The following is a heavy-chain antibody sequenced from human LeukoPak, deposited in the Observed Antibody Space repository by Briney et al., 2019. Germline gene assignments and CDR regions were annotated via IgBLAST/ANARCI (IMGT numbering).Heavy chain of an antibody. CDR2: IYYRGST. Sequence: SETLSDTCTVSRGSISRYYWSWIRAPPGKGREWIGYIYYRGSTNYNTSLKSRVTISVDTSKNQFSLNLSSVTAADTAVYYCATGKYQLLGYFQYWGQGTLVTVSS. D-gene: IGHD2-2*01. CDR1: RGSISRYY. V-gene: IGHV4-59*01. CDR3: ATGKYQLLGYFQY. J-gene: IGHJ1*01.